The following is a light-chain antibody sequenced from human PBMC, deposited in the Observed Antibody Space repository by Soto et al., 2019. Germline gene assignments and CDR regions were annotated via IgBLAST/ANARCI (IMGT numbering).Light chain of an antibody. V-gene: IGKV3-11*01. J-gene: IGKJ5*01. Sequence: IVMTQSPGTLSLSPGQRATLSCRAIQSVSTYLAWYQQRPGQAPRLLIYDASYRATDIPPRFSGSGSGKDFTLNISSLEPEDFAVYYCQQRSSWPPTITFGQGTRLEIK. CDR2: DAS. CDR3: QQRSSWPPTIT. CDR1: QSVSTY.